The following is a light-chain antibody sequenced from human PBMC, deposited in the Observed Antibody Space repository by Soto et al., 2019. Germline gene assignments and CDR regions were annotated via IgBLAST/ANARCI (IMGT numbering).Light chain of an antibody. V-gene: IGLV1-40*01. Sequence: QSVLTQPPSVSGAPGQRVTISCTGSSSNIGAGYDVHWYQQLPGTAPKLLIYGNSNRPSGVPDRFSGSQSGTSASLAITGLRAEDEADYSCQSYDSSLSGWVFGGGTKLTVL. J-gene: IGLJ3*02. CDR3: QSYDSSLSGWV. CDR2: GNS. CDR1: SSNIGAGYD.